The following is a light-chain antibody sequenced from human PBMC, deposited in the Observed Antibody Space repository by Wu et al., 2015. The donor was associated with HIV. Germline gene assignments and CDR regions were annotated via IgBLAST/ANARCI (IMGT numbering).Light chain of an antibody. CDR1: QDISSY. V-gene: IGKV1-8*01. CDR3: HQYYSDPQT. CDR2: AAS. Sequence: AIQITQSPSSLSASTGDRVTISCRASQDISSYLAWYQQKPGQVPKLLIYAASTLQSGVPSRFSGSGSGTDFTLTISCLQSEDFATYYCHQYYSDPQTFGQGTKVEIK. J-gene: IGKJ1*01.